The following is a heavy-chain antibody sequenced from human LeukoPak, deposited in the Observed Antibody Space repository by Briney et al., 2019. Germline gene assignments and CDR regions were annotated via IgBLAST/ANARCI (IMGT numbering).Heavy chain of an antibody. CDR1: GFTFSTYA. Sequence: GGSLRLSCAASGFTFSTYAVTWVRQAPGKGLEWVSAISGSGASTYYADSVKGRFTISRDNSKNTLYLQMKSLRAEGTAVYYCAKDRAVHLVPYYLVPDIWGQGTMVTVSS. CDR2: ISGSGAST. CDR3: AKDRAVHLVPYYLVPDI. D-gene: IGHD3-10*01. V-gene: IGHV3-23*01. J-gene: IGHJ3*02.